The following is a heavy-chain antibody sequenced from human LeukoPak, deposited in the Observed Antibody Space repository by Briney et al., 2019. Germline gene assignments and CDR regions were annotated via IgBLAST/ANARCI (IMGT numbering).Heavy chain of an antibody. CDR1: GYNFTTYF. CDR3: ARHVTATPSYLFYYMDV. V-gene: IGHV5-51*01. Sequence: GESLKISSKSSGYNFTTYFIGWVRQMPGKGLEWVGVIKPDDSHSIYNPSFQGHVTISADKSIGTAYLQWGSLQASDTAIYYCARHVTATPSYLFYYMDVWGNGTTVIVSS. D-gene: IGHD4-17*01. J-gene: IGHJ6*03. CDR2: IKPDDSHS.